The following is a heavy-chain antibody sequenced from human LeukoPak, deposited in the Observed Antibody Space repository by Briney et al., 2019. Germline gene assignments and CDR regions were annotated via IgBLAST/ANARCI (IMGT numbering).Heavy chain of an antibody. CDR1: GYSISSGYY. D-gene: IGHD6-6*01. Sequence: PSETLSLTCTVSGYSISSGYYWGWIRQPPGKGLEWIGSIYHSGGTYYNSSLKSRVTISVDTSKNQFSLKLSSVTAADTAVYYCARETRYSSSPGDYWGQGTLVTVSS. V-gene: IGHV4-38-2*02. J-gene: IGHJ4*02. CDR2: IYHSGGT. CDR3: ARETRYSSSPGDY.